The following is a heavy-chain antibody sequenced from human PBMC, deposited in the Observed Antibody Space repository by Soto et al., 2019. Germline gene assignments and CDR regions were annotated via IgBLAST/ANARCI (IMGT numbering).Heavy chain of an antibody. CDR3: AGRCDSTTCLELFDY. Sequence: QVQLVQSGGEVKKPGSSVKVSCKASGGTFNNYVVNWVRQAPGQGLEWMGGILPIFATANYAQKFQGRVTNDADKCPSTAYMELTSLRSENTAVYYCAGRCDSTTCLELFDYWGQGTLVTVAA. V-gene: IGHV1-69*06. D-gene: IGHD2-2*01. CDR1: GGTFNNYV. J-gene: IGHJ4*02. CDR2: ILPIFATA.